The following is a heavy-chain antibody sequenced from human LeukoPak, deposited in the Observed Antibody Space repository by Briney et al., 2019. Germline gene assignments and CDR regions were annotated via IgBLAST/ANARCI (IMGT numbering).Heavy chain of an antibody. CDR3: ARAPYYYHSSGYYSYYYYYYMDV. V-gene: IGHV4-4*07. Sequence: SETLSLTCSVSGGSISSYSWSWIRLPAGKGLEWIGRINTSGSTNYNPSLKSRVTISVDTSKNQFSLKLSSVTAADTAVYYCARAPYYYHSSGYYSYYYYYYMDVWGKGTTVTVSS. D-gene: IGHD3-22*01. J-gene: IGHJ6*03. CDR1: GGSISSYS. CDR2: INTSGST.